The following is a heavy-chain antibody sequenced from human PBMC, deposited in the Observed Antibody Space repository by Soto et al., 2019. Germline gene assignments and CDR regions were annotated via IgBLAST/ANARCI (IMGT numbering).Heavy chain of an antibody. CDR1: GYTFTTYG. CDR2: INTHNGNT. D-gene: IGHD3-10*01. Sequence: QVQLEQSAPEVKKPGASVKVSCKASGYTFTTYGISWVRQAPGQGLEWLVWINTHNGNTNYAQNLQGRVIMTADTSTNTAYMELRSLRSDDTAIYYCTREGSAPYYYYGMDAWGQGTTVTVSS. CDR3: TREGSAPYYYYGMDA. V-gene: IGHV1-18*01. J-gene: IGHJ6*02.